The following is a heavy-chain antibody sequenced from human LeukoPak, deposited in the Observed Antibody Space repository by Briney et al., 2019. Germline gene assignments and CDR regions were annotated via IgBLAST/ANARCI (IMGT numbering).Heavy chain of an antibody. Sequence: SETLSLTCTVSGGSVSSGSYYWSWIRQPPGKGLEWIGYIYYSGSTNYNPSLKSRVTISVDTSKNQFSLKLSSVTAADTAVYYCARDTLGAVAGPVDYWGQGTLVTVPS. V-gene: IGHV4-61*01. D-gene: IGHD6-19*01. CDR2: IYYSGST. J-gene: IGHJ4*02. CDR1: GGSVSSGSYY. CDR3: ARDTLGAVAGPVDY.